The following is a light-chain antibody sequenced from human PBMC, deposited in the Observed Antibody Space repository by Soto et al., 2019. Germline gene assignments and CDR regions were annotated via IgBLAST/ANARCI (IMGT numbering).Light chain of an antibody. J-gene: IGKJ5*01. Sequence: DIQITQSPSSLFASVGDRVTITCQATQDINIYLNWYQQKTGKAPNLLIYDASNLEIGVPSRFSGSGSGTHFTFTISSLQTEDIGTYYCQQYDILPITFGRGTRLEIK. V-gene: IGKV1-33*01. CDR2: DAS. CDR1: QDINIY. CDR3: QQYDILPIT.